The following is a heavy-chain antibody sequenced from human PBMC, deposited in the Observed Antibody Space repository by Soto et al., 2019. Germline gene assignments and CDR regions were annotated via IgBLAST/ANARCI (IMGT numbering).Heavy chain of an antibody. CDR2: ISGSGGST. D-gene: IGHD3-3*01. V-gene: IGHV3-23*01. J-gene: IGHJ3*02. CDR3: ATSLRLRFLEWLSQAFDI. CDR1: GFTFSSYA. Sequence: PVGSLRLSCAASGFTFSSYAMSWVRQAPGKGLEWVSAISGSGGSTYYADSVKGRFTISRDNSKNTLYLQMNSLRAEDTAVYYCATSLRLRFLEWLSQAFDIWGQGTMVTVSS.